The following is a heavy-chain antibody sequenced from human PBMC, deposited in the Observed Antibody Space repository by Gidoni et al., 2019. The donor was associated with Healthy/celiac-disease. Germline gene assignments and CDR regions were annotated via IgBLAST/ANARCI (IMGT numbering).Heavy chain of an antibody. V-gene: IGHV1-69*06. J-gene: IGHJ4*02. D-gene: IGHD6-13*01. CDR3: ARVGIAAAGTYSFDY. CDR2: IIPIFGTA. Sequence: APGQGLEWMGGIIPIFGTANYAQKFQGRVTITADKSTSTAYMDRSSLRSEDQAVYYCARVGIAAAGTYSFDYWGQGTLVTVSS.